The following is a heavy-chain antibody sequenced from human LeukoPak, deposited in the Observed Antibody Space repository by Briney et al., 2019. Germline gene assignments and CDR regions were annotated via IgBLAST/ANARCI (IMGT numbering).Heavy chain of an antibody. CDR3: VKVLGSSGYYYADSFDI. CDR2: ISSNGGST. J-gene: IGHJ3*02. D-gene: IGHD3-22*01. Sequence: GGSLRLSCAASGLSFSRYAMHWVRRAPGKGLQFVSAISSNGGSTHYADSMKGRFTISRDNSINTLYLQVNSLRAEDTAVYYCVKVLGSSGYYYADSFDIWGQGTLVTVSS. CDR1: GLSFSRYA. V-gene: IGHV3-64D*09.